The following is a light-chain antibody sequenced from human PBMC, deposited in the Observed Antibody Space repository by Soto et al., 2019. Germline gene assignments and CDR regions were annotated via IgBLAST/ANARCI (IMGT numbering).Light chain of an antibody. CDR3: HQTYSTPQT. V-gene: IGKV1-39*01. J-gene: IGKJ1*01. Sequence: DIQMTQSPSSLSACVGDRVTITCRAGQTVTDYLNWYQHKPGKAPKLLIYSASTLQSGVPSRFSGSGSGTDFTLTITSLQPEDFGTYYCHQTYSTPQTFGQGTKVDIK. CDR1: QTVTDY. CDR2: SAS.